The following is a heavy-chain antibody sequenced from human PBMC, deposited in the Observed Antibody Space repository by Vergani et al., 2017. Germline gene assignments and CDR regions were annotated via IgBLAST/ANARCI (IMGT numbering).Heavy chain of an antibody. CDR1: GFSLSTSGVG. D-gene: IGHD6-13*01. J-gene: IGHJ3*02. V-gene: IGHV2-5*01. Sequence: QITLKESGPTLVKPTQTLTLTCTFSGFSLSTSGVGVGWIRQPPGKALEWLALIYWNDDKLYSPSLKSRLTITKDTSKNQVVLTMTNRDPVDTATYYCAPRREGQQLDRTGYDAFDIWGQGRMVTVSS. CDR3: APRREGQQLDRTGYDAFDI. CDR2: IYWNDDK.